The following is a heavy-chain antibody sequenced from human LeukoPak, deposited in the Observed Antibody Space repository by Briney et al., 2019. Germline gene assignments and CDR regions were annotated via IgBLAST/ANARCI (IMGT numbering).Heavy chain of an antibody. V-gene: IGHV3-21*01. CDR2: ISSSSSYI. J-gene: IGHJ4*02. CDR1: GFTFSSYA. Sequence: GGPLRLSCAASGFTFSSYAMSWARQAPGKGLEWVSSISSSSSYIYYADSVKGRFTISRDNAKNSLYLQMNSLRAEDTAVYYCARKQTYCSGGSCYFGGVDYWGQGTLVTVSS. D-gene: IGHD2-15*01. CDR3: ARKQTYCSGGSCYFGGVDY.